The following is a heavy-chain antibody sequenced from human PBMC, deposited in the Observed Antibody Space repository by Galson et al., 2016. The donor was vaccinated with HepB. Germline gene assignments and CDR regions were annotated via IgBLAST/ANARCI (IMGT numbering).Heavy chain of an antibody. Sequence: SLRLSCAASGFIFDDYTMHWVRQAPGKGLEWVANIKQEGSERYYVDSVKGRFTISRDNAKNSLYLQMNSLRVEDTAVYYCAHAPNLYYFDNWGQGTLVTASS. CDR2: IKQEGSER. CDR1: GFIFDDYT. CDR3: AHAPNLYYFDN. V-gene: IGHV3-7*03. D-gene: IGHD2-2*01. J-gene: IGHJ4*02.